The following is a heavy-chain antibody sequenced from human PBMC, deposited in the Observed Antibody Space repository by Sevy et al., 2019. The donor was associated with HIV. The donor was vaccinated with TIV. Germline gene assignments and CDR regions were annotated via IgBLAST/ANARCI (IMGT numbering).Heavy chain of an antibody. J-gene: IGHJ4*02. D-gene: IGHD1-26*01. CDR3: ATSGRYSGSYGGAFDY. CDR2: FDPEDGET. V-gene: IGHV1-24*01. Sequence: ASVKVSCKVSGYTLTELSMHWVRQAPGKGLEWMGGFDPEDGETIYAQKFQGRVTMTEDTSTDTAYMELSSLRSEDTAVYYCATSGRYSGSYGGAFDYWGQGTLVTVSS. CDR1: GYTLTELS.